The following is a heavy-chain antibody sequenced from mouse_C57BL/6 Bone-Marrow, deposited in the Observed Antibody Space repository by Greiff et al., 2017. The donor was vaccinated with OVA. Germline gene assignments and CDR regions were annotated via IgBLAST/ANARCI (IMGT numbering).Heavy chain of an antibody. CDR1: GYTFTSYW. CDR2: INPSNGGT. J-gene: IGHJ2*01. CDR3: ARGKVYYYGYYFDY. D-gene: IGHD1-1*01. V-gene: IGHV1-53*01. Sequence: VKLQQPGTELVKPGASVKLSCKASGYTFTSYWMHWVKQRPGQGLEWIGNINPSNGGTNYNEKFKSKATLTVDKSSSTAYMQLSSLTSEDSAVYYCARGKVYYYGYYFDYWGQGTTLTVSS.